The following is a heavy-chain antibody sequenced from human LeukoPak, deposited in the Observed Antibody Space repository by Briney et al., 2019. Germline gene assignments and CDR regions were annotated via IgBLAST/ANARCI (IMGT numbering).Heavy chain of an antibody. CDR1: GGSISSYY. CDR2: IYYSGST. J-gene: IGHJ4*02. D-gene: IGHD3-10*01. Sequence: SETLSLTCTVSGGSISSYYWSWIRQPPGKGLEWIGYIYYSGSTNYNPSLKSRVTISVDTSKNQFSLKLSSVTAADTAVYYCARVRYGSGSYYLDYWGQGTLDTVSS. V-gene: IGHV4-59*01. CDR3: ARVRYGSGSYYLDY.